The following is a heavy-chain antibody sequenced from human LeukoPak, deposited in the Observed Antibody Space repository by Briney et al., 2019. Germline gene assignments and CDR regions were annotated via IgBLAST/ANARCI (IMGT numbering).Heavy chain of an antibody. CDR1: GYSISSGYY. V-gene: IGHV4-38-2*02. Sequence: NPSETLSPTCTVSGYSISSGYYWGWIRQPPGKGLEWIGSIYHSGSTYYNPSLKSRVAMSVDTSKNQFSLKLSSVTAADTAVYFCARTYSPPHSYYYYMDVWGKGTTVTISS. CDR2: IYHSGST. J-gene: IGHJ6*03. D-gene: IGHD5-12*01. CDR3: ARTYSPPHSYYYYMDV.